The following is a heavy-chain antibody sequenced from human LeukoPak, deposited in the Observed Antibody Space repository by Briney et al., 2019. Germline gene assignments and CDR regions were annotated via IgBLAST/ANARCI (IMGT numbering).Heavy chain of an antibody. CDR2: IYYSGRT. CDR1: GDSISSRSYY. J-gene: IGHJ4*02. Sequence: SETLSLTCNVSGDSISSRSYYWGWIRQPPGKGLEWIGSIYYSGRTSYNPSLKSRVTMSLDTSKNQFSLKLSSVTAADTAVYYCARRRDFGVVITFDYWGQGTLVTVSS. V-gene: IGHV4-39*01. CDR3: ARRRDFGVVITFDY. D-gene: IGHD3-3*01.